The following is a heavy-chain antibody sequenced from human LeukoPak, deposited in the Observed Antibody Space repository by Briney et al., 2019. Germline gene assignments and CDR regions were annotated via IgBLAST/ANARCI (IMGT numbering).Heavy chain of an antibody. J-gene: IGHJ5*02. CDR1: GGSISSSSYY. CDR2: IYYSGST. V-gene: IGHV4-39*07. D-gene: IGHD4-17*01. Sequence: PSETLSLTCTVSGGSISSSSYYWGWIRQPPGKGLEWIGSIYYSGSTYYNPSLKSRVTISVDRSKNQFSRKLSSVTAADTAVYYCARDLGDYANWFDPWGQGTLVTVSS. CDR3: ARDLGDYANWFDP.